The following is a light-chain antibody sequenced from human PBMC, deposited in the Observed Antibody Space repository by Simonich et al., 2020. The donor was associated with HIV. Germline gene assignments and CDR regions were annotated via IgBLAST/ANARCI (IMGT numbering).Light chain of an antibody. J-gene: IGKJ2*01. V-gene: IGKV4-1*01. Sequence: DIVMTQSPDSLALSLGERATINRKSRHSVLYSSNNKNYLAWYQHKPGQPTKLLIYWASTRESGVPDRFSGSGSGTDFTLTISSLQAEDVAVYYCQQYYDTPYSFGQGTKVEIK. CDR3: QQYYDTPYS. CDR1: HSVLYSSNNKNY. CDR2: WAS.